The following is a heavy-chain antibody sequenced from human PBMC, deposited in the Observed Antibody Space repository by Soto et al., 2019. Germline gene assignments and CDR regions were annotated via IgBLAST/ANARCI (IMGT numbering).Heavy chain of an antibody. V-gene: IGHV3-23*01. D-gene: IGHD1-1*01. J-gene: IGHJ4*02. Sequence: PGGSLRLSCAASGFTFSSYAMSWVRQAPGKGLEWVSAISGSGGSTYYAYSVKGRFTISRDNSKTTLYLKMNSMRAEDTAVYYCAKGPGTFLDYWGQGTLVTVSS. CDR3: AKGPGTFLDY. CDR1: GFTFSSYA. CDR2: ISGSGGST.